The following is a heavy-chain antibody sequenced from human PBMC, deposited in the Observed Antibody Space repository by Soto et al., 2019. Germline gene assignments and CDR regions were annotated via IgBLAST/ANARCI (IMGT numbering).Heavy chain of an antibody. J-gene: IGHJ6*02. CDR1: GYTFTGYY. Sequence: ASVKVSCKASGYTFTGYYMHWVRQAPGQGLEWMGWINPNSGGTNYAQKFQGRVTMTRDTSISTAYMELSRLRSDDTAVYYCARAHYYYYGMDVWGQGTTVTVSS. CDR3: ARAHYYYYGMDV. CDR2: INPNSGGT. V-gene: IGHV1-2*02.